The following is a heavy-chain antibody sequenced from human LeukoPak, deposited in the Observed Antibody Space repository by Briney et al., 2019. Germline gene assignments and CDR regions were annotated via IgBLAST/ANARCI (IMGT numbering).Heavy chain of an antibody. Sequence: GASVKVSCKASGGTFSSYAISWVRQAPGQGLEWMGRIIPIFGTANDAQKFQGRVTITTDESTSTAYMELSSLRSEDTAVYYCARRRESSGLIFDYWGQGTLVTVSS. V-gene: IGHV1-69*05. D-gene: IGHD6-19*01. CDR1: GGTFSSYA. J-gene: IGHJ4*02. CDR3: ARRRESSGLIFDY. CDR2: IIPIFGTA.